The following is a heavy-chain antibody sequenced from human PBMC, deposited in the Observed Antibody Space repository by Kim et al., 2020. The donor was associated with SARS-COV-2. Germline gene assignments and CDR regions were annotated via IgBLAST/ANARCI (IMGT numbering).Heavy chain of an antibody. J-gene: IGHJ4*02. CDR2: ITASGGTT. V-gene: IGHV3-23*01. D-gene: IGHD2-8*01. Sequence: GGSLRLSCAASGFTFSSYAMSWVRQAPGKGLEWVSAITASGGTTYYADSVKGRFTISRDNSKNTLYLQLNSLRAEDTAVYYCALQRRGVSYYFDYWGQGTLVTVSS. CDR3: ALQRRGVSYYFDY. CDR1: GFTFSSYA.